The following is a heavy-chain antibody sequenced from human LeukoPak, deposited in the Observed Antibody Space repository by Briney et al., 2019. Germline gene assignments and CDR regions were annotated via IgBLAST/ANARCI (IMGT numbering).Heavy chain of an antibody. CDR1: GFTFSSYA. J-gene: IGHJ4*02. V-gene: IGHV3-23*01. CDR3: AKDRFLEWLFPIDY. CDR2: ISGSGGST. D-gene: IGHD3-3*01. Sequence: GGSLRLTCAASGFTFSSYAMSWVRQAPGKGLEWVSAISGSGGSTYYADSVKGRFTISRDNSKNTLYLQMNSLRAEDTAVYYCAKDRFLEWLFPIDYWGQGTLVTVSS.